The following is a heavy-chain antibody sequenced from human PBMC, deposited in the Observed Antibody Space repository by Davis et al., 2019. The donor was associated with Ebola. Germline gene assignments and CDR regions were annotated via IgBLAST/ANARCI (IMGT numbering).Heavy chain of an antibody. V-gene: IGHV4-34*01. J-gene: IGHJ5*02. D-gene: IGHD3-22*01. CDR1: GGSFSGYY. CDR3: ARGVRRRWAVAQLLHLGGWFDP. CDR2: INHSGST. Sequence: PSETLSLTCAVYGGSFSGYYWSWIRQPPGKGLEWIGEINHSGSTNYNPSLKSRVTISVDTSKNQFSLKLSSVTAADTAVYYCARGVRRRWAVAQLLHLGGWFDPWGQGTLVTVSS.